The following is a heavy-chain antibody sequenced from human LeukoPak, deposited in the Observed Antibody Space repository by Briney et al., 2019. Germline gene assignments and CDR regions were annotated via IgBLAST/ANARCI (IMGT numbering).Heavy chain of an antibody. CDR1: GFTFSGSA. J-gene: IGHJ4*02. D-gene: IGHD6-6*01. CDR2: IRSKANSYAT. Sequence: HPGGSPKLSCAASGFTFSGSAMHWVRQASGKGLEWVGRIRSKANSYATAYAASVKGRFTISRDDSKNTAYLQMNSLKTEDTAVYYCTRHEYSSSSALFDFWGQGTLVTVSS. V-gene: IGHV3-73*01. CDR3: TRHEYSSSSALFDF.